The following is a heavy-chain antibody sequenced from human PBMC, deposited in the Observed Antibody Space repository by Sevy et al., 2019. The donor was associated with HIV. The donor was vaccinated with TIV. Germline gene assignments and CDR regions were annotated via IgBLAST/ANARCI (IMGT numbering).Heavy chain of an antibody. J-gene: IGHJ4*02. V-gene: IGHV3-21*01. CDR3: ASPLHYYDSPSAY. CDR1: GFTFSYYN. Sequence: AGGSLRLSCAASGFTFSYYNMNWVRQAPGKGLEWVSSISSGSSYVYHADSVKGRFTISRDNAKNSLYLQMNSLRTEDTAVYYCASPLHYYDSPSAYWGQGTQVTVSS. D-gene: IGHD3-22*01. CDR2: ISSGSSYV.